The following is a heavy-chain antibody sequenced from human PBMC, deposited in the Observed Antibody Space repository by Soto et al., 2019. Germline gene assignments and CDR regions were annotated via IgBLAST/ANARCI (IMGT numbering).Heavy chain of an antibody. J-gene: IGHJ4*02. CDR1: GDSITGSY. CDR3: GRDMRYEAGSLAGCDY. V-gene: IGHV4-59*01. Sequence: PSETLSLTCTVSGDSITGSYWSWIRQPPGKTLEWIGYFYHSGTTTYNPSLKRRGSISVDTSKNQFSLRWTSVIAADTAVYYCGRDMRYEAGSLAGCDYWGQGILVTVSS. CDR2: FYHSGTT. D-gene: IGHD3-10*01.